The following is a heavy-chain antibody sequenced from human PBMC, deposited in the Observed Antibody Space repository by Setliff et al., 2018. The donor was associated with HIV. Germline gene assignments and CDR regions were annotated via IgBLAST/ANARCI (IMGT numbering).Heavy chain of an antibody. CDR3: ATSRRITTFGVVIISFGN. D-gene: IGHD3-3*01. V-gene: IGHV4-39*07. CDR2: MFYSGRT. J-gene: IGHJ4*02. CDR1: GGYISSSSYY. Sequence: SETLSLTCSVSGGYISSSSYYWGWIRQPPGKGLEWIGSMFYSGRTYHNPSLKSRVTISADTSKNQFSLKLSSVTAADTAVYYCATSRRITTFGVVIISFGNWGQGTLVTVSS.